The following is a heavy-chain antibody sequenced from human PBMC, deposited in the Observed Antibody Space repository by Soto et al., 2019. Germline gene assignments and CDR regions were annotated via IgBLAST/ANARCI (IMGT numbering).Heavy chain of an antibody. J-gene: IGHJ6*03. Sequence: QVQLQESGPGLVKPSETLSLTCTVSGGSISSYYWSWIRQPPGKGLEWIGYIYYSGSTNYNPSLKSRVPISVDTSKNQFSLKLSSVTAADTAVYYCARLADGDYYYYYMDVWGKGTTVTVSS. V-gene: IGHV4-59*08. CDR3: ARLADGDYYYYYMDV. CDR2: IYYSGST. D-gene: IGHD4-17*01. CDR1: GGSISSYY.